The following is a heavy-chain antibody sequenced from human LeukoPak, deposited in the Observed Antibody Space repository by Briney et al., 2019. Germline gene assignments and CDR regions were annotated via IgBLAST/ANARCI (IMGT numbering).Heavy chain of an antibody. CDR3: AKAPNIAVAGTPYFFDY. D-gene: IGHD6-19*01. Sequence: GGSLRLSCTASGFTFSSYAMNWVRQAPGKGLEWVSGIGAGGTFTYYADSVKGRFTISRDNSKNTLYLQMNSLRAEDTAVYYCAKAPNIAVAGTPYFFDYWGQGTLVTVSS. CDR2: IGAGGTFT. CDR1: GFTFSSYA. V-gene: IGHV3-23*01. J-gene: IGHJ4*02.